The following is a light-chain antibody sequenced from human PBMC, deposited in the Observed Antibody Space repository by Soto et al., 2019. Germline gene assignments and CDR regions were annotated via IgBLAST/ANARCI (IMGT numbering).Light chain of an antibody. CDR3: CSWAGSNTFYF. J-gene: IGLJ1*01. CDR1: TTDVGSYNL. Sequence: QSVLTQPASVSGSPGQSITISCTGTTTDVGSYNLVSWYQQHPGRAPKLMIYEVSRRPSGVSNRFSGSKSGNTASLTISGLRAEDEADYYCCSWAGSNTFYFFGTGTRSPS. CDR2: EVS. V-gene: IGLV2-23*02.